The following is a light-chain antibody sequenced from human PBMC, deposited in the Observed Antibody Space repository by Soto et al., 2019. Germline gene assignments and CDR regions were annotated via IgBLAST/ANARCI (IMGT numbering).Light chain of an antibody. CDR3: QQYDNSPRT. V-gene: IGKV3-20*01. CDR1: QSLINSD. J-gene: IGKJ1*01. Sequence: ENLLTQSPGTLSLSPGERATLSCRASQSLINSDLAWYQQKPGQAPRLLIYGVSSRATGIPDRFSGSGSGTDFTLTISRLEPEDFAVYYCQQYDNSPRTIGHGTEVEIK. CDR2: GVS.